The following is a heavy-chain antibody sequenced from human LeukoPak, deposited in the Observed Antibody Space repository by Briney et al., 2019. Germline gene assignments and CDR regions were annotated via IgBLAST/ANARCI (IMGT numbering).Heavy chain of an antibody. V-gene: IGHV3-30*18. CDR2: ISYDGSNK. J-gene: IGHJ4*02. CDR1: GFTFSSYG. CDR3: AKLRYDSSSYYFDY. Sequence: GGSLRLSCAGSGFTFSSYGMHWVRQAPGKGLEWVAVISYDGSNKYYADSVKGRFTISRDNSKNTLYLQMNSLRAEDTAVYYCAKLRYDSSSYYFDYWGQGTLVTVSS. D-gene: IGHD3-22*01.